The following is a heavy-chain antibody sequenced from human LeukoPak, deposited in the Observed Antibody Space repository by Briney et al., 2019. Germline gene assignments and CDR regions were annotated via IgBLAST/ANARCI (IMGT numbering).Heavy chain of an antibody. D-gene: IGHD1-26*01. J-gene: IGHJ3*02. Sequence: GGSLRLSCAASGFTFSSYAMHWVRQAPGKGLEWVAVISYDGSNKYYADSVKGRFTISRDNSKNTLYLQMNSLRAEDTAVYYCARASRTWEAFDIWGQGTMVTVSS. CDR3: ARASRTWEAFDI. V-gene: IGHV3-30*04. CDR1: GFTFSSYA. CDR2: ISYDGSNK.